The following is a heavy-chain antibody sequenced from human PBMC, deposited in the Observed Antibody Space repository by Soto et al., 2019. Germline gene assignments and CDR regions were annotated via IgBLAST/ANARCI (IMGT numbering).Heavy chain of an antibody. Sequence: SETLSLTCAVSGGSISSGGYSWSWIRQPPGKGLEWIGYIYHSGSTYYNPSLKSRVTISVDRCKSQFSVKLSYVIAADTAVCYCASSRYCISTSCYFYYYYGMHVWGQGTTATVSS. CDR2: IYHSGST. CDR3: ASSRYCISTSCYFYYYYGMHV. J-gene: IGHJ6*02. V-gene: IGHV4-30-2*01. CDR1: GGSISSGGYS. D-gene: IGHD2-2*01.